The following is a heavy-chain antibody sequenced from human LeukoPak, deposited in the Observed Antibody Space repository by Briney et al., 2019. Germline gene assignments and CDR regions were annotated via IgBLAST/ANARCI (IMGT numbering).Heavy chain of an antibody. CDR1: GFTFSSHW. CDR3: ARAGSTRDYYYYGMDV. D-gene: IGHD2-2*01. CDR2: ISYDGSNK. J-gene: IGHJ6*02. Sequence: GGSLRLSCAASGFTFSSHWMHWVRQAPGKGLEWVAVISYDGSNKYYADSVKGRFTISRDNSKNTLYLQMNSLRAEDTAVYYCARAGSTRDYYYYGMDVWGQGTTVTVSS. V-gene: IGHV3-30-3*01.